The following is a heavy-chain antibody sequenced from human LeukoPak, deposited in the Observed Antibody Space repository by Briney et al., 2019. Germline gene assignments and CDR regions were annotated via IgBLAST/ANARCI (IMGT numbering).Heavy chain of an antibody. J-gene: IGHJ4*02. V-gene: IGHV3-53*01. D-gene: IGHD4-23*01. CDR3: AREVAGNSFFDY. CDR2: IYSGGST. CDR1: GFTVSSNY. Sequence: GGSLRLSCAASGFTVSSNYMSGVRQAPGKGLEWVSVIYSGGSTYYADSVKGRFTISRDNSKNTLYLQMNSLRAEDTAVYYCAREVAGNSFFDYWGQGTLVTVSS.